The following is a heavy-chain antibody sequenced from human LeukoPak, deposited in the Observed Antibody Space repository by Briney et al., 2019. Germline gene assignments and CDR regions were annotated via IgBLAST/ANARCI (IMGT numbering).Heavy chain of an antibody. Sequence: ASVKVSCKASGYTSTSYGISWVRQAPGQGLEWMGWISAYNGNTSYAQKLQGRVTMTTDTSTSTAYMELRSLRSDDTAVYYCARGPSSGWEQDFDYWGQGTLVTVSS. CDR3: ARGPSSGWEQDFDY. V-gene: IGHV1-18*01. D-gene: IGHD6-19*01. CDR2: ISAYNGNT. J-gene: IGHJ4*02. CDR1: GYTSTSYG.